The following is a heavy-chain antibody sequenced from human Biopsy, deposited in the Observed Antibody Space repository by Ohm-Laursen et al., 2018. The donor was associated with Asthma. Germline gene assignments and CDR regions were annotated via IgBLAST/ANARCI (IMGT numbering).Heavy chain of an antibody. CDR2: VNTDNGDT. Sequence: ASAKVSCKASGYNFISFAIHWVRQAPGQRLEWMGWVNTDNGDTKYSQKFQGRVTITRDTSASTAYMELRSLRSEHTATYYSARTCYDFLTGQVKDVFGVWGQGTMVTVSS. D-gene: IGHD3-9*01. V-gene: IGHV1-3*04. J-gene: IGHJ3*01. CDR3: ARTCYDFLTGQVKDVFGV. CDR1: GYNFISFA.